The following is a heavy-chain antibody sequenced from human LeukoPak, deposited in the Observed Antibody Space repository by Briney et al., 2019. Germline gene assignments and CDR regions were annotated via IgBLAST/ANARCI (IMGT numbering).Heavy chain of an antibody. D-gene: IGHD3-9*01. CDR2: ISSNGGST. V-gene: IGHV3-64*04. J-gene: IGHJ3*02. CDR1: GFTFSSYA. Sequence: PGGSLRLSCSASGFTFSSYAMHWVRQAPGKGLEYVSAISSNGGSTYYADSVKGRFTISRDNAKNSLYLQMNSLRAEDTAVYYCARDPNYDILTGHDAFDIWGQGTMVTVSS. CDR3: ARDPNYDILTGHDAFDI.